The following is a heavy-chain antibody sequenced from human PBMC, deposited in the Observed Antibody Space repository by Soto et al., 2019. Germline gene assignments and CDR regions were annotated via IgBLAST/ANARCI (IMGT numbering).Heavy chain of an antibody. J-gene: IGHJ4*02. CDR2: IYYSGST. D-gene: IGHD5-12*01. CDR3: ATWLGYGPHFDY. Sequence: QVQLQESGPGLVKPSQTLSLTCTVSGGSISSGDYYWSWIRQPPGKGLEWIGYIYYSGSTYYNPSIKSRVTISVDTSKIQFSLKLSSVTAADTAVYYCATWLGYGPHFDYWGQGTLVTVSS. V-gene: IGHV4-30-4*01. CDR1: GGSISSGDYY.